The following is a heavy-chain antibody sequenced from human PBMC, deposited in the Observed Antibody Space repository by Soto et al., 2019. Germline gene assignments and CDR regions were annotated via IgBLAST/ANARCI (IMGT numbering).Heavy chain of an antibody. CDR2: INAGNGNT. CDR1: GYTFTSYA. V-gene: IGHV1-3*01. J-gene: IGHJ6*02. CDR3: ARRWGSSGWYSSVPKRSDYGMDV. Sequence: GASVKVSCKASGYTFTSYAMHWVRQAPGQRLEWMGWINAGNGNTRYSQKFQGRVTITRDTSASTAYMELSSLRSEDTAVYYCARRWGSSGWYSSVPKRSDYGMDVWGQGTTVTVSS. D-gene: IGHD6-19*01.